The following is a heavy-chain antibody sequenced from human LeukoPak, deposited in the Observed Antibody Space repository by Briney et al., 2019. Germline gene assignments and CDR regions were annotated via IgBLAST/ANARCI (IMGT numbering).Heavy chain of an antibody. CDR1: GYTLTSYG. CDR3: ARGAISVVVPAAIGY. CDR2: ISAYNGNT. J-gene: IGHJ4*02. V-gene: IGHV1-18*04. Sequence: ASVKVSCKASGYTLTSYGISWVRQAPGQGLEWMGWISAYNGNTNYAQKLQGRVTMTTDTSTSTAYMELRSLRSDDTAVYYCARGAISVVVPAAIGYWGQGTLVTVSS. D-gene: IGHD2-2*01.